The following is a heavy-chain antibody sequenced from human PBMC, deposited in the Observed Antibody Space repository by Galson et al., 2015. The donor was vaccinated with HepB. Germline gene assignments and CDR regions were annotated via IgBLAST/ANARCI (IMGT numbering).Heavy chain of an antibody. V-gene: IGHV4-61*01. J-gene: IGHJ4*02. D-gene: IGHD3-22*01. CDR2: IYYSGST. CDR1: GGSVSSGSYY. Sequence: ETLSLTCTVSGGSVSSGSYYWSWIRQPPGKGLEWIGYIYYSGSTNYNPSLKSRVTISVDTSKNQFSLKLSSVTAADTAVYYCASLYYYDSSGYYAQFDYWGQGTLVTVSS. CDR3: ASLYYYDSSGYYAQFDY.